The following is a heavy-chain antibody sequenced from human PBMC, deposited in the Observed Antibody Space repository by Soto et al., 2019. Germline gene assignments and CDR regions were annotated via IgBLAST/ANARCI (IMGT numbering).Heavy chain of an antibody. Sequence: QVTVKESGPVLVKPTETLTLTCTVSGFSLSNAGLGVSWIRQPPGKALEWLAHIFSNDEKSYSTSLKSRLTLSNDTSKSPVVLIMTNMDPVDTATYYCASTYSTSWYWFDPWGQGTLVTVSS. CDR2: IFSNDEK. V-gene: IGHV2-26*04. D-gene: IGHD6-13*01. CDR1: GFSLSNAGLG. J-gene: IGHJ5*02. CDR3: ASTYSTSWYWFDP.